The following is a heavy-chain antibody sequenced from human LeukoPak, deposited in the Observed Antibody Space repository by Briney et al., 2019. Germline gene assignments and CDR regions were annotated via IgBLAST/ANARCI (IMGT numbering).Heavy chain of an antibody. CDR3: ARAAQVTGRPNLGGHFDY. D-gene: IGHD6-6*01. Sequence: GGSLRHSCAASEVAFSSFAKSWVRQPPGKGLEWVSTISSSGGSTFYAESVKGRFTISRDNNENTLYLQMNSLRVEDTAVYYCARAAQVTGRPNLGGHFDYWGQGTLVTVSS. J-gene: IGHJ4*02. CDR2: ISSSGGST. V-gene: IGHV3-23*01. CDR1: EVAFSSFA.